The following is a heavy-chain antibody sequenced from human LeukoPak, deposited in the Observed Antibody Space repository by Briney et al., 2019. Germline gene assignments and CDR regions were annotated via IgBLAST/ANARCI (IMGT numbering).Heavy chain of an antibody. CDR2: INPNSGGT. J-gene: IGHJ5*02. CDR3: ARVTVTHHWFDP. D-gene: IGHD4-17*01. CDR1: GYTFTGYY. V-gene: IGHV1-2*02. Sequence: GASVKVSCKASGYTFTGYYMHWVRQAPGQGLEWMGWINPNSGGTNYAQEFQGRVTMTRDTSISTAYMELSRLRSDDTAVYYCARVTVTHHWFDPWGQGTLVTGSS.